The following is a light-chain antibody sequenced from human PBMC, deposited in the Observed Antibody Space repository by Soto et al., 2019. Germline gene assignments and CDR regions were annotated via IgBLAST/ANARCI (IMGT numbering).Light chain of an antibody. CDR1: ESVYNRF. J-gene: IGKJ4*01. CDR3: QQYGSLPHS. Sequence: EIVLTQSPGTLSLSPGERATLSCRASESVYNRFLAWYHQIPDQAPRLLIYGASSRATGIPERFSGSGSGTDFTLTISRLEPEDFAVYYCQQYGSLPHSFGGGTKVEIK. V-gene: IGKV3-20*01. CDR2: GAS.